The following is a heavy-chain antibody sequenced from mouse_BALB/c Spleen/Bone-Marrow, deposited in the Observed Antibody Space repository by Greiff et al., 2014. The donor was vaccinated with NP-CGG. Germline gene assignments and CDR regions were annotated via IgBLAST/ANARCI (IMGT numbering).Heavy chain of an antibody. J-gene: IGHJ3*01. CDR2: IYPGNSDT. Sequence: VQLQQSGTVLARPGASVRMSCEAPGYSFTSYWMHWVKQRPGQGLEWIGAIYPGNSDTSYDQKFKGKAKLTAVTSASTAYMELSSLTNEDSAVYYCTFLVKEDFAYWGQGTLVTVSA. D-gene: IGHD2-10*02. V-gene: IGHV1-5*01. CDR1: GYSFTSYW. CDR3: TFLVKEDFAY.